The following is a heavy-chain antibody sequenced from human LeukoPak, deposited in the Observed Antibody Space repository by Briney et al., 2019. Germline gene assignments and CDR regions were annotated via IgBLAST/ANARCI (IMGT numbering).Heavy chain of an antibody. CDR2: ISAYNGNT. CDR3: AREGHYDFWSGYSEYYFDY. J-gene: IGHJ4*02. CDR1: GYTFTSYG. D-gene: IGHD3-3*01. V-gene: IGHV1-18*01. Sequence: ASVKVSCKASGYTFTSYGISWVRQAPGQGLEWMGWISAYNGNTNYAQKLQSRVTMTTDTSTSTAYMELRSLRSDDTAVYYCAREGHYDFWSGYSEYYFDYWGQGTLVTVSS.